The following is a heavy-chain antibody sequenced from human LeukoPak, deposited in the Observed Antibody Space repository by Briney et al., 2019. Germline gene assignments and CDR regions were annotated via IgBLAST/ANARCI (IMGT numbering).Heavy chain of an antibody. Sequence: ASVKVSCKASGYTFTSYDINWLRQATGQGLEWMGWMNPNSGNTAYAQKFRGRVTMTRNTSITTAYMELSSLTSEDTALYYCTRMRGYTYGYWYLDLWGRGTLVTVSS. CDR1: GYTFTSYD. CDR2: MNPNSGNT. D-gene: IGHD5-18*01. J-gene: IGHJ2*01. V-gene: IGHV1-8*01. CDR3: TRMRGYTYGYWYLDL.